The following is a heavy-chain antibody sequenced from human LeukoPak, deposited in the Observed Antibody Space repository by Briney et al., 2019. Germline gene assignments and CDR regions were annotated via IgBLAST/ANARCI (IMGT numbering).Heavy chain of an antibody. J-gene: IGHJ4*02. CDR1: GAILIELS. V-gene: IGHV1-24*01. CDR2: FDSEDGKT. Sequence: APVKVSCKVSGAILIELSIHWVRQSPGKGLEWMGGFDSEDGKTKAAQSFLDRVSLTEDTPLATAYMELRSLTSEDTAVYYCVTGSSERDYYESGTYYLGDSWGQGTVVTVSS. D-gene: IGHD3-10*01. CDR3: VTGSSERDYYESGTYYLGDS.